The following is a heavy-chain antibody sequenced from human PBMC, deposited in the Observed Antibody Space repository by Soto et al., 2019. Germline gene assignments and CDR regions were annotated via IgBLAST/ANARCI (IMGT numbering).Heavy chain of an antibody. D-gene: IGHD5-12*01. CDR3: EGSWT. Sequence: EVQVLESGGDLVQPGGSLRLSCAASGFTIRNYAMSWVRQAPGKALERVSGISGSSDRTYYADSVKGRFTISKDTSSNTLYLQMNSLRGEDTAVYHCEGSWTWGQGTMVTVSS. J-gene: IGHJ3*01. CDR2: ISGSSDRT. CDR1: GFTIRNYA. V-gene: IGHV3-23*01.